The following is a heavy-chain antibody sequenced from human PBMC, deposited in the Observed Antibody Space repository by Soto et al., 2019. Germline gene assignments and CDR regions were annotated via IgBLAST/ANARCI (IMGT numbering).Heavy chain of an antibody. J-gene: IGHJ4*02. CDR2: IWYDGSNK. CDR1: GFTFSSYG. D-gene: IGHD6-19*01. CDR3: ARTRIAVAGAERYYFDY. V-gene: IGHV3-33*01. Sequence: QVQLVESGGGVVQPGRSLRLSCAASGFTFSSYGMHWVRQAQGKGREWVAVIWYDGSNKYYADSVKGRFTISRDNSKNTLYLQMNSLRAEDTAVYYCARTRIAVAGAERYYFDYWGQGTLVTVSS.